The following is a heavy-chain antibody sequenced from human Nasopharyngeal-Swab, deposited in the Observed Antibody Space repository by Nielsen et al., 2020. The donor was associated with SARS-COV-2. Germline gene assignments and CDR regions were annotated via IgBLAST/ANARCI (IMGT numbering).Heavy chain of an antibody. V-gene: IGHV3-48*04. CDR1: GFTFSSYS. J-gene: IGHJ6*03. CDR3: ARGYSSRSEYYYYYMDV. Sequence: GGSLRLSCAASGFTFSSYSMNWVRQAPGKGLEWVSYISSSSSTIYYADSVKGRFTISRVNAKNSLYLQMNSLRAEDTAVYYCARGYSSRSEYYYYYMDVWGKGTTVTVSS. D-gene: IGHD6-13*01. CDR2: ISSSSSTI.